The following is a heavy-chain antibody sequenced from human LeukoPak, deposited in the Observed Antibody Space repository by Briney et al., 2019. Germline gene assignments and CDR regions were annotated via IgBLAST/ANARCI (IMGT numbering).Heavy chain of an antibody. J-gene: IGHJ3*02. D-gene: IGHD1-26*01. CDR3: ARPVGAHAFDI. CDR1: GYTFTSYG. V-gene: IGHV1-18*01. Sequence: GASVKVSCKASGYTFTSYGISWVRQAPGQGLEWMGWISAYNGNTNYAQKFQGRVTMTRDTSISTAYMELSRLRSDDTAVYYCARPVGAHAFDIWGQGTMVTVSS. CDR2: ISAYNGNT.